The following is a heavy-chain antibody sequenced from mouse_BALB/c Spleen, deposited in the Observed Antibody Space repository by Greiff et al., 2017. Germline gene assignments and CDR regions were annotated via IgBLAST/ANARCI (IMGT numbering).Heavy chain of an antibody. CDR3: ARGGTMITFYAMDY. D-gene: IGHD2-4*01. Sequence: EVKLVESGGGLVKPGGSLKLSCAASGFTFSSYAMSWVRQTPEKRLEWVASISSGGSTYYPDSVKGRFTISRDNARNILYLQMSSLRSEDTAMYYCARGGTMITFYAMDYWGQGTSVTVSS. J-gene: IGHJ4*01. CDR2: ISSGGST. V-gene: IGHV5-6-5*01. CDR1: GFTFSSYA.